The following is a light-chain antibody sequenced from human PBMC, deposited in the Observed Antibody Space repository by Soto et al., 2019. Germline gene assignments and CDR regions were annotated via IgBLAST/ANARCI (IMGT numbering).Light chain of an antibody. CDR2: GAS. V-gene: IGKV3-20*01. J-gene: IGKJ1*01. CDR1: QSVGDY. Sequence: EIVLTQSPGTLSLSPGDRATLSCKASQSVGDYLAWYQQKPGQAPRFLIYGASTRATGIPDRFSGSGSGTDFTLTIIRLEPEDFAVYYCQQYDISPWTFGQGTKVDIK. CDR3: QQYDISPWT.